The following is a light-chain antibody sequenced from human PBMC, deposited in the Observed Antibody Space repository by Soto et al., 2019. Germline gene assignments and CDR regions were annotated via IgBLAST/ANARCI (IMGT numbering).Light chain of an antibody. CDR2: AAS. J-gene: IGKJ5*01. Sequence: DIQMTHSPSTLSASVLYRVTITFRSSQSVSNWLAWYQQKPGKAPKILIYAASSLQSGVPSRFSGSGSGTDCTLTISSLQPEDFATYYCQQSYSTPPINFGQGTRLEIK. CDR3: QQSYSTPPIN. CDR1: QSVSNW. V-gene: IGKV1-39*01.